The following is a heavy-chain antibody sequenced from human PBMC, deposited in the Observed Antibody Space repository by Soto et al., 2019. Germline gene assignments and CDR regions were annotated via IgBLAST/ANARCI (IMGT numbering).Heavy chain of an antibody. J-gene: IGHJ3*01. CDR1: GYTFSSYH. Sequence: VQLVQSGAEVKKPGASVTVSCKASGYTFSSYHMNWVRQAPGQGLEWMGIIDPSRGTTDYAQKFQGRTTMTRDTSTNTVHMELSTLRSEDTAVYYCARAWGYNWNQRRDAFDVWGQGTVVVVSS. CDR2: IDPSRGTT. D-gene: IGHD1-20*01. CDR3: ARAWGYNWNQRRDAFDV. V-gene: IGHV1-46*01.